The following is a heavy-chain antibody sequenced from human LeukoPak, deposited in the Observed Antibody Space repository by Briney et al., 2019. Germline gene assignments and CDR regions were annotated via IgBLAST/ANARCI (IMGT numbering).Heavy chain of an antibody. CDR1: GFTFSSYS. CDR3: ARGGSGSYYNSPGY. J-gene: IGHJ4*02. D-gene: IGHD3-10*01. Sequence: GGSLRLSFAASGFTFSSYSMNWVRQAPGKGLEWVSSISSSSSYIYYADSVKGRFTISRDNAKNSLYLKMNSLRAEDTAVYYCARGGSGSYYNSPGYWGQGTLVTVSS. V-gene: IGHV3-21*01. CDR2: ISSSSSYI.